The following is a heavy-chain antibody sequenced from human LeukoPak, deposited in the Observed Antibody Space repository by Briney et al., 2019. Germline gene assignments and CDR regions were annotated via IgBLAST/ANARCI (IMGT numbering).Heavy chain of an antibody. J-gene: IGHJ5*02. Sequence: PGGSLRLSCAASGFTFSSYGMHWVRQAPGKGLEWVAVISYDGSNKYYADSVKGRFTISRDNSKNTLYLQMSSLRAEDTAVYYCAKALRYCSGGSCFRWFDPWGQGTLVTVSS. CDR1: GFTFSSYG. V-gene: IGHV3-30*18. CDR2: ISYDGSNK. D-gene: IGHD2-15*01. CDR3: AKALRYCSGGSCFRWFDP.